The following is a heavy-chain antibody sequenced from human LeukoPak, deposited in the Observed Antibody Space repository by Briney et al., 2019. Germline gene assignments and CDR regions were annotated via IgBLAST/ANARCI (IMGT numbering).Heavy chain of an antibody. Sequence: GESLKISCKGSGYSFTTYWIGWVRQMPGKGLEWMGLIYPGDSDTRYSPSFQGQVTISADKSISTAYLQWSSLKASDTAMYYCARHRWEPLPLDIDYWGQGTLVTVSS. D-gene: IGHD1-26*01. CDR3: ARHRWEPLPLDIDY. CDR1: GYSFTTYW. V-gene: IGHV5-51*01. CDR2: IYPGDSDT. J-gene: IGHJ4*02.